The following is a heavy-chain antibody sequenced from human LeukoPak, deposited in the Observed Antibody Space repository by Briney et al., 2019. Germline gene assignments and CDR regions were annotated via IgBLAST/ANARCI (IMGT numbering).Heavy chain of an antibody. J-gene: IGHJ4*02. CDR3: ARDNTDSSVFDY. CDR2: INPSGGTT. D-gene: IGHD6-6*01. V-gene: IGHV1-46*01. CDR1: AYTFTNYF. Sequence: VASVKVSCKASAYTFTNYFIHWVRQAPGQGLEWMGVINPSGGTTTYAQKFQGRVTMTTDMSTKTVYMELSSLRSEDTAMYYCARDNTDSSVFDYWGQGTLVTVSS.